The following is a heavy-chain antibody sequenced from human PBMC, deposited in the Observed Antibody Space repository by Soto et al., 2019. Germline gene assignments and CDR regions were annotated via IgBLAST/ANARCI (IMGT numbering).Heavy chain of an antibody. V-gene: IGHV3-23*01. D-gene: IGHD6-19*01. CDR2: IGGDAVTT. J-gene: IGHJ6*02. Sequence: EVQLLESGGGLVQPGGSLRLSCAASGFSFGSYSMTWVRQAPGKGLEWVSVIGGDAVTTYYADSVKGWFTVSRDNFKNTVHLQMNSLRAEDTAVYYCAKALYSSTYARGLDVWGQGTTVTVSS. CDR1: GFSFGSYS. CDR3: AKALYSSTYARGLDV.